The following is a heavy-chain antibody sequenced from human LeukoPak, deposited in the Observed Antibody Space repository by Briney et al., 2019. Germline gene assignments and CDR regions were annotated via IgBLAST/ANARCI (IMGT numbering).Heavy chain of an antibody. Sequence: GGSLRLTCAASGFTFSSYSMNWVRQAPGKGLEWVSSISSSSSYIYYADSVKGRFTISRDNAKNSLYLQMNSLRAEDTAVYYCAREYSSSWIYFDYWGQGTLVTVSS. CDR1: GFTFSSYS. CDR3: AREYSSSWIYFDY. V-gene: IGHV3-21*01. CDR2: ISSSSSYI. J-gene: IGHJ4*02. D-gene: IGHD6-6*01.